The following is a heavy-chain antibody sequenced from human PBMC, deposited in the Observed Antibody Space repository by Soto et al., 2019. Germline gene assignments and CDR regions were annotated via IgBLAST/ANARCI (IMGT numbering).Heavy chain of an antibody. CDR1: GFTFSSYA. CDR2: ISGSGGST. V-gene: IGHV3-23*01. CDR3: AKAPQNIVVVPAADFDY. J-gene: IGHJ4*02. Sequence: EAQLLESGGGLVQPGGSLRLSCAASGFTFSSYAMSWVRQAPGKGLEWVSAISGSGGSTYYADSVKGRFTISRDNSKNTLYLQMNSLRAEDTAVYYCAKAPQNIVVVPAADFDYWGQGTLVTVSS. D-gene: IGHD2-2*01.